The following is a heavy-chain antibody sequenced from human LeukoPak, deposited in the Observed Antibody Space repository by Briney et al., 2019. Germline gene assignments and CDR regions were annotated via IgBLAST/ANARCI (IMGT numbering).Heavy chain of an antibody. J-gene: IGHJ4*02. CDR2: ISASGGST. D-gene: IGHD2-2*01. V-gene: IGHV3-23*01. CDR3: AKPKDTAVGRYFDY. Sequence: HTGRSLRLSCAASGFTFSNYAMSWVRQAPGKGLEWVSAISASGGSTYYADSVKGRFTISRDNSKNTLYLQMNSLRAEDTAVYYCAKPKDTAVGRYFDYWGQGTLVTVSS. CDR1: GFTFSNYA.